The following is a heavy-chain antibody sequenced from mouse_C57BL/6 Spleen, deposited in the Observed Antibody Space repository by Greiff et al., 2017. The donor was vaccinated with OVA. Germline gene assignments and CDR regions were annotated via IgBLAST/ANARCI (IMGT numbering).Heavy chain of an antibody. CDR2: ISYDGSN. CDR3: ARTGTWDYFDY. D-gene: IGHD4-1*01. J-gene: IGHJ2*01. V-gene: IGHV3-6*01. Sequence: EVKLQESGPGLVKPSQSLSLTCSVTGYSITSCYYWNWIRQFPGNKLEWMGYISYDGSNNYNPSLKNRISLTRDTSKNQFFLKLSSVTTEDTATYYCARTGTWDYFDYWGQGTTLTVSS. CDR1: GYSITSCYY.